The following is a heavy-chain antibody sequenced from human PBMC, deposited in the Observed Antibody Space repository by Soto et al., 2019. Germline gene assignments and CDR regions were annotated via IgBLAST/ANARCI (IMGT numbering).Heavy chain of an antibody. D-gene: IGHD2-21*01. J-gene: IGHJ2*01. CDR3: ARGAYCGGECLPGQVSKWYFDL. CDR1: GFTFTEYA. V-gene: IGHV3-30-3*01. Sequence: QVQLVESGGGVVQPGRSLRLSCVASGFTFTEYAMHWVRQTPGKGLEWVAVASYDGSNKYYTDSVKGRFTISRDNSKTTLYLQMNSLRPEDRALYYCARGAYCGGECLPGQVSKWYFDLWGRGTLVIVSS. CDR2: ASYDGSNK.